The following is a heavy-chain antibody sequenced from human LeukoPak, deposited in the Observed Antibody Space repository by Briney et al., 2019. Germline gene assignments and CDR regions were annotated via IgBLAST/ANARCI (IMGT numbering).Heavy chain of an antibody. J-gene: IGHJ4*02. CDR2: INPNSGGT. D-gene: IGHD6-19*01. V-gene: IGHV1-2*02. CDR1: GYTFTGYY. Sequence: ASVKVSCKASGYTFTGYYMHWVRQVPGQGLEWMGWINPNSGGTNYAQKFQGRVTMTRDTSISTAYMELSRLRSDDTAVYYCARDTIAVAGDLDYWGQGTLVTVSS. CDR3: ARDTIAVAGDLDY.